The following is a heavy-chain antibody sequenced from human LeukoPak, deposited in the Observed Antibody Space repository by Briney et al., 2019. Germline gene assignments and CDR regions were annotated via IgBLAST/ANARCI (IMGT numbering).Heavy chain of an antibody. D-gene: IGHD3-22*01. Sequence: GGSLRLSCAASGFTFSSYAMSWVRQAPGKGLEWVSAISGSGGSPYYADSVKGGFTISRDNSKNTLYLQMNSLRAEDTAVYYCAKDDYYYDSSGYYLGDAFDIWGQGTMVTVSS. V-gene: IGHV3-23*01. CDR1: GFTFSSYA. CDR3: AKDDYYYDSSGYYLGDAFDI. CDR2: ISGSGGSP. J-gene: IGHJ3*02.